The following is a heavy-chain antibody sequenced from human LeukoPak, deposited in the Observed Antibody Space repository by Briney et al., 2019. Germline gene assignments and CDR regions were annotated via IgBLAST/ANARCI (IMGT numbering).Heavy chain of an antibody. V-gene: IGHV3-23*01. J-gene: IGHJ4*02. D-gene: IGHD4-11*01. Sequence: GGSLRLSCAASGFTFSNYAMSWVRQAPGKGLEWVSGISGSGGSTYSAGSVKGRFTISRDNAKSTLYVQMNSLRAEDTAVYYCAKDHYSNYGYFDYWGQGTLVTVSS. CDR2: ISGSGGST. CDR1: GFTFSNYA. CDR3: AKDHYSNYGYFDY.